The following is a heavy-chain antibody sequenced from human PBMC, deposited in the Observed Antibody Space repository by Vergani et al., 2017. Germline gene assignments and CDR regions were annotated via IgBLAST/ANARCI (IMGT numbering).Heavy chain of an antibody. V-gene: IGHV1-69*11. D-gene: IGHD2-15*01. Sequence: QVQLVQSGAEVKKPGSSVKVSCKASGGPFSRYALNWGRQAPGKGLEWMGSIIPSLATTIYAQKFQGRVTITADESTSTAYMELSSLKSEDTAVFYCARATCSGGSCYRGFEYWGQGSLITVSS. CDR1: GGPFSRYA. CDR3: ARATCSGGSCYRGFEY. J-gene: IGHJ4*02. CDR2: IIPSLATT.